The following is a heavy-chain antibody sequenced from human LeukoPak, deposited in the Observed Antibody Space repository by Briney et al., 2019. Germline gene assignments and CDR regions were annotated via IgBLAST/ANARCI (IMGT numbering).Heavy chain of an antibody. J-gene: IGHJ4*02. CDR3: AKNSLYGDYIDY. CDR2: ITGSGGNT. CDR1: GFTFSNYV. D-gene: IGHD4-17*01. Sequence: GGSLRLSCAASGFTFSNYVMTWVRQAPGKGLEWVSVITGSGGNTYYADSVKGRFTISRDNPKSTLYLQMNSLRAEDTAVYYCAKNSLYGDYIDYRGQGTRVTVSS. V-gene: IGHV3-23*01.